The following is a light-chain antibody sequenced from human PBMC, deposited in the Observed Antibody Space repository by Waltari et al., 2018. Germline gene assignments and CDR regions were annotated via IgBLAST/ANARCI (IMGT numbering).Light chain of an antibody. V-gene: IGLV2-14*01. Sequence: QSGLTQPASVSASPGESITISCTGTSGDIGGSDFVSWYQHHPGRAPKVLIFDVNHRPSGISDRFAGSKSGNMASLTISELQPEDDADYYCRSHSTNNIVLFGGGTKVTVL. CDR3: RSHSTNNIVL. CDR1: SGDIGGSDF. CDR2: DVN. J-gene: IGLJ2*01.